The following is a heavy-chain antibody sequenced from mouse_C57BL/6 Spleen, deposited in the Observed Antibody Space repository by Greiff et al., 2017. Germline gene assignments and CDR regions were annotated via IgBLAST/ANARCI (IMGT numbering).Heavy chain of an antibody. V-gene: IGHV5-17*01. CDR1: GFNFSDYG. CDR2: ISSGSSTI. J-gene: IGHJ2*01. D-gene: IGHD2-3*01. CDR3: ARDGFDN. Sequence: EVKLVESGGGLVKPGGSLKLSCAASGFNFSDYGMHWVRQAPEKGLEWVAYISSGSSTIYYADTVEGRFTISRDNAKNTLFLQMTSLRSEDTAMYYCARDGFDNWGQGTTLTVSS.